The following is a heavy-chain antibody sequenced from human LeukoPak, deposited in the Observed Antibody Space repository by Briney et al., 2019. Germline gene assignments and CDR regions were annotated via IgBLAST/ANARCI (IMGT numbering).Heavy chain of an antibody. V-gene: IGHV1-8*01. Sequence: VSVKVSCKASGYTFTSYDINWVRQATGQGLEWMGWMNPNSGNTGYAQKFQGRVTMTRNTSISTAYMELSSLRSEDTAVYYCARGVTMVRGVMSLGYWGQGTLVTVSS. D-gene: IGHD3-10*01. CDR2: MNPNSGNT. CDR1: GYTFTSYD. CDR3: ARGVTMVRGVMSLGY. J-gene: IGHJ4*02.